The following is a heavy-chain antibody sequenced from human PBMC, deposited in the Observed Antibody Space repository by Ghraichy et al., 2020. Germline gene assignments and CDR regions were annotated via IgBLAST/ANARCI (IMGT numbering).Heavy chain of an antibody. CDR3: VRVTRNWFDP. J-gene: IGHJ5*02. V-gene: IGHV4-4*02. CDR2: LYHGGNT. CDR1: GGSITSSDW. Sequence: SETLSLTCAVSGGSITSSDWWSWVRQPPGKGLEWIGELYHGGNTNYNPSLKSRVTISVDKSKNQFSLRLRSVTAADTAVYYCVRVTRNWFDPWGQGTLVTVSS.